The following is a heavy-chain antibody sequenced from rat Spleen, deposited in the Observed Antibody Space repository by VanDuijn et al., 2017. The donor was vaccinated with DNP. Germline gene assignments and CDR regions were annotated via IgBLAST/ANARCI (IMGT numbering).Heavy chain of an antibody. V-gene: IGHV5-19*01. CDR3: STRRDGPLYWYFDF. D-gene: IGHD3-1*01. CDR2: ISPSGDRT. J-gene: IGHJ1*01. CDR1: GFTFSNFG. Sequence: EVQLVESGGGLVQPGRSLKLSCATSGFTFSNFGMHWLRQARTKVLEWVASISPSGDRTYYRDSVKGRFTISRDDAKSTLCLQMDSLRSEDTATYYCSTRRDGPLYWYFDFWGPGTMVTVSS.